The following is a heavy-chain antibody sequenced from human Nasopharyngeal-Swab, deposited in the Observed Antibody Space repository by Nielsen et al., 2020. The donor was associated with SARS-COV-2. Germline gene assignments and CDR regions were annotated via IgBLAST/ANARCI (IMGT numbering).Heavy chain of an antibody. V-gene: IGHV4-34*01. Sequence: SETLSLTCAVYGGSFSDYFWAWIRQPPGRGLEWIGEFNHSGTTEYNPSLESRVNMSVDTSKNQFSLKLNFVTAADAAVYYCARVAIEVVSTSIYMDVWGKGTTVTVSS. J-gene: IGHJ6*03. CDR2: FNHSGTT. D-gene: IGHD2-2*01. CDR1: GGSFSDYF. CDR3: ARVAIEVVSTSIYMDV.